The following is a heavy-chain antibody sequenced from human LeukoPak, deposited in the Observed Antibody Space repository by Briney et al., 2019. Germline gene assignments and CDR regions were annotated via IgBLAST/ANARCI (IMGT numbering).Heavy chain of an antibody. CDR2: INPSGSST. D-gene: IGHD3-16*02. CDR3: ARDNSVGDIAWWFDP. V-gene: IGHV1-46*01. CDR1: GYSFTSHY. Sequence: ASVKVSCKASGYSFTSHYMHWVRQAPGQGLEWLGLINPSGSSTLYAQKFQGRVTMTRDMSTTTDHMELSSLRSEDTAVYYCARDNSVGDIAWWFDPWGQGTLVTVSS. J-gene: IGHJ5*02.